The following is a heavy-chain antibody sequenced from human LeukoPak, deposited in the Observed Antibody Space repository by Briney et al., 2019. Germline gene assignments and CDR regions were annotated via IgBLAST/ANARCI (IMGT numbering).Heavy chain of an antibody. D-gene: IGHD3-22*01. CDR2: SNTDGTI. Sequence: PGGSLRLSCAASGFTFSYYSMNWVRQAPGKGLEWISYSNTDGTISYADSVKGRFTISRDNAENSLYLQMNTLRAEDTAVYYCARSDYYDSSRYYYGYWGQGTLVTVSS. CDR3: ARSDYYDSSRYYYGY. CDR1: GFTFSYYS. V-gene: IGHV3-48*01. J-gene: IGHJ4*02.